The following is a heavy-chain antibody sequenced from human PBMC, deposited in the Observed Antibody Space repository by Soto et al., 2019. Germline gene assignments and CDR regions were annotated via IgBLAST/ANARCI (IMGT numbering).Heavy chain of an antibody. V-gene: IGHV3-48*03. Sequence: EVQLAESGGDLVQPGGSLRLSCVGSGFTFSYYEMNWVRQAPGKGLERVAFISHTDRLTHYPDSVKGRFTISRDNAQNSLYLEMTSLRVEXXXXXYCARDTGRASADLWGQGTLVTVSS. D-gene: IGHD6-13*01. CDR3: ARDTGRASADL. CDR1: GFTFSYYE. J-gene: IGHJ5*02. CDR2: ISHTDRLT.